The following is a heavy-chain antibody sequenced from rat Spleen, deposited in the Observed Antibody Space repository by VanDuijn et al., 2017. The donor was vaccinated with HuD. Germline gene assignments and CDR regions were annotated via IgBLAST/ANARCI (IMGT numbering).Heavy chain of an antibody. Sequence: EVRLVESGGGLVQPGRSLKLSCAAAGFISSDHYVAWVRQAPTKGLEWVATINYDGRSTFYRDSVRARFTISRDTAQNTLYLQMNSLRSEDTATYYCARGGFFRFWGQGVMVTVSS. CDR2: INYDGRST. V-gene: IGHV5-17*01. CDR1: GFISSDHY. D-gene: IGHD1-6*01. J-gene: IGHJ2*01. CDR3: ARGGFFRF.